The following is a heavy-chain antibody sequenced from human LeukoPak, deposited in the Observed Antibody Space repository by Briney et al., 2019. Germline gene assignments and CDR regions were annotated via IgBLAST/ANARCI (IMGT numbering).Heavy chain of an antibody. CDR1: GYTFTGYY. V-gene: IGHV1-2*02. CDR2: INPNSGGT. Sequence: ASVKVSCKASGYTFTGYYMHWVRQAPGQGLEWMGWINPNSGGTNYAQKFQGRVTMTRDTSISTAYLQWSSLKASDTAMYYCARPSSGVSDAFDIWGQGTMVTVSS. D-gene: IGHD6-19*01. J-gene: IGHJ3*02. CDR3: ARPSSGVSDAFDI.